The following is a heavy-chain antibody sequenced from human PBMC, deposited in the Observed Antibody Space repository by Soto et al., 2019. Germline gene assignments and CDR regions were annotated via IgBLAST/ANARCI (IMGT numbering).Heavy chain of an antibody. D-gene: IGHD2-2*01. V-gene: IGHV3-7*05. CDR1: GFTFSTYW. CDR3: ATYCSSPTCRSL. J-gene: IGHJ4*02. CDR2: IKEDGSQN. Sequence: GGSLRLSCVASGFTFSTYWMTWVRQAPGKGLEWVANIKEDGSQNYYADSVKGRFIVSRDNAANSLYLQMNYLGVDDTAVYHCATYCSSPTCRSLWGQGSLVTGSS.